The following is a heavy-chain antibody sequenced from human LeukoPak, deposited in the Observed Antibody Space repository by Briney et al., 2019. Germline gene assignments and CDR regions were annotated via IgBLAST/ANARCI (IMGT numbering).Heavy chain of an antibody. Sequence: GGSLRLSCAASVFTFSNAGVRWVRQAPGKGLEWVGHITSKTGGGTNDYAAPAIRKLTSERDDSEKTPNMQINSLKTEDTAVYYCTTQADYWGQGTLVTVSS. J-gene: IGHJ4*02. CDR2: ITSKTGGGTN. CDR3: TTQADY. V-gene: IGHV3-15*01. CDR1: VFTFSNAG.